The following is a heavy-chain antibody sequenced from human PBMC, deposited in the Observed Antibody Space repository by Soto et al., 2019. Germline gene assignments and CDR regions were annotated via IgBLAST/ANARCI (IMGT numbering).Heavy chain of an antibody. CDR1: GYTFSIYG. CDR2: IIPNNGKT. D-gene: IGHD3-10*01. Sequence: QVQLVQSGVEVKKPGASVKVSCKAFGYTFSIYGINWVRQPPGPGLEWMGWIIPNNGKTKYPQNVQGRVTITTDTSTGTAYMELRRLRSDDTAVYYCARDLDGSGSYFTDYWGQVTLVIVSS. CDR3: ARDLDGSGSYFTDY. J-gene: IGHJ4*02. V-gene: IGHV1-18*01.